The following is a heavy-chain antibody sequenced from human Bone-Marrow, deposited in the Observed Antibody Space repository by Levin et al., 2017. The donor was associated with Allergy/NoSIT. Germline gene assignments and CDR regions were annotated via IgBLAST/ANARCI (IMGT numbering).Heavy chain of an antibody. V-gene: IGHV3-21*06. Sequence: GESLKISCRGSGFDFNTHDMNWVRQAPGQGLEWVSFISGNSHYVYYADSVKGRFSISRDNAKNSMFLHMNSLRVEDTAVYYCARSQGRSGWSYYYYGMDVWGRGTTLTVSS. CDR3: ARSQGRSGWSYYYYGMDV. CDR2: ISGNSHYV. CDR1: GFDFNTHD. D-gene: IGHD6-19*01. J-gene: IGHJ6*02.